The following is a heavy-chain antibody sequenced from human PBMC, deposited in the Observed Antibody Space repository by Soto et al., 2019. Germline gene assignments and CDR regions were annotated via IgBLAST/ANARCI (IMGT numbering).Heavy chain of an antibody. CDR2: IYYSGTT. CDR3: VRHAQWIIRAY. D-gene: IGHD5-12*01. Sequence: SETLSLTCTVSGGSISSSSYYWAWVRQPPGKGLEWIGSIYYSGTTYYNPSLKNRVTISEDTSKNQFSLKLSSVTAADTAVYYCVRHAQWIIRAYWGQGSLVT. CDR1: GGSISSSSYY. V-gene: IGHV4-39*01. J-gene: IGHJ4*02.